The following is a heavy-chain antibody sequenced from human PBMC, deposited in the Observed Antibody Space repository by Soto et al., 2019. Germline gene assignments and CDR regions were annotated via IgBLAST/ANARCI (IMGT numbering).Heavy chain of an antibody. J-gene: IGHJ6*02. CDR3: ARVPYYDKGPYYYYGMDV. CDR2: IKQDGSEK. V-gene: IGHV3-7*04. Sequence: PGGSLRLSCAASGFTFSSYWMSWVRQAPGKGLEWVANIKQDGSEKYYVDSVKGRFTISRDNAKNSLYLQMNSLRAEDTAVYYCARVPYYDKGPYYYYGMDVWGQGTTVTVSS. CDR1: GFTFSSYW. D-gene: IGHD3-22*01.